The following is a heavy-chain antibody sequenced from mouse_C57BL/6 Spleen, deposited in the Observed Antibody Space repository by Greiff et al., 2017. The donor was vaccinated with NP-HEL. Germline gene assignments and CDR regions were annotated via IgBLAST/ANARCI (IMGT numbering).Heavy chain of an antibody. V-gene: IGHV1-59*01. J-gene: IGHJ2*01. CDR3: ARRPHSSGYEETYFDY. CDR2: IDPSDSYT. CDR1: GYTFTSYW. D-gene: IGHD3-2*02. Sequence: VQLQQPGAELVRPGTSVKLSCKASGYTFTSYWMHWVKQRPGQGLEWIGVIDPSDSYTNYNQKFKGKATLTVDTSSSAAYMQLSSLTSEDSAVYYCARRPHSSGYEETYFDYWGQGTTLTVSS.